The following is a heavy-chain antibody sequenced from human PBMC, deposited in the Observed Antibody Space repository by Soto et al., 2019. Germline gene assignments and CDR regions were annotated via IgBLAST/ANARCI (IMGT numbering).Heavy chain of an antibody. CDR1: GFSLSTSGVG. CDR3: APRTRGYSGYHFDY. Sequence: QITLKESGPTLVKPTQTLTLTCTFSGFSLSTSGVGVGWIRQPPGKALEWLALIYWDDDKRYSPSLKSRLTIIKDISKNQLVLAMTNMSPVDTATYYCAPRTRGYSGYHFDYWGQGTLVTVSS. V-gene: IGHV2-5*02. D-gene: IGHD5-12*01. J-gene: IGHJ4*02. CDR2: IYWDDDK.